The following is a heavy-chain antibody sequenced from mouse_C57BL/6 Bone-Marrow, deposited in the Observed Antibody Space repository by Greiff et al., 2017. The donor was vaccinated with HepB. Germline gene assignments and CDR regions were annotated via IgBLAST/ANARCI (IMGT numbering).Heavy chain of an antibody. J-gene: IGHJ1*03. CDR1: GYAFTNYL. D-gene: IGHD1-1*01. V-gene: IGHV1-54*01. Sequence: QVQLQQSGAELVRPGTSVKVSCKASGYAFTNYLIEWVKQRPGQGLEWIGVINPGSGGTNYNEKFKGKATLTADKSSSTAYMQLSSLTSEDSAVYFCARYEGTTPRYFDVWGTGTTVTVSS. CDR3: ARYEGTTPRYFDV. CDR2: INPGSGGT.